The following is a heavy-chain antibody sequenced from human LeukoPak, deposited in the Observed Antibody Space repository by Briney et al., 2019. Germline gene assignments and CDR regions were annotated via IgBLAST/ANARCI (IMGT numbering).Heavy chain of an antibody. J-gene: IGHJ3*02. CDR3: ARDVTPDDAFDI. CDR2: ISYDGSNK. CDR1: GFTFSSYA. Sequence: GGSLRLSCAASGFTFSSYAMHWVRQAPGKGLDWVAVISYDGSNKYYADSVKGRFTISRDNSKNTLYLQMNSLRAEDTAVYYCARDVTPDDAFDIWGQGTRVTVSS. D-gene: IGHD2-21*02. V-gene: IGHV3-30-3*01.